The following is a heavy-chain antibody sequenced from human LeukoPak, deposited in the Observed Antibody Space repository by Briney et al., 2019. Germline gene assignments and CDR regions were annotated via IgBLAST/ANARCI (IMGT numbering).Heavy chain of an antibody. J-gene: IGHJ4*02. Sequence: PGGSLRLSCAASGFTFSSYGMHWVRQAPGKGLEWVAVISYDGSNKNYADSVKGRFTISRDNSNNTLYLQMNSLRVEDTGVYYCAKDRETTASGTFDYWGQGTLVTVSS. D-gene: IGHD6-13*01. V-gene: IGHV3-30*18. CDR1: GFTFSSYG. CDR3: AKDRETTASGTFDY. CDR2: ISYDGSNK.